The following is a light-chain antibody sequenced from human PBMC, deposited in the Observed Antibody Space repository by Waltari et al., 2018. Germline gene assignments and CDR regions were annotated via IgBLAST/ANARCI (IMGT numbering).Light chain of an antibody. Sequence: DVVMTQSPLSLPVTLGQPASISCRSSERLVHTDGNIYLHWFQQRLGQSPRRLIYMVSQRDSGVPDRFSCSGSGTDFTLKISRVEAEDVGIYYCMQSTHWPPWTFGQGTKVEIK. CDR3: MQSTHWPPWT. J-gene: IGKJ1*01. CDR2: MVS. CDR1: ERLVHTDGNIY. V-gene: IGKV2-30*02.